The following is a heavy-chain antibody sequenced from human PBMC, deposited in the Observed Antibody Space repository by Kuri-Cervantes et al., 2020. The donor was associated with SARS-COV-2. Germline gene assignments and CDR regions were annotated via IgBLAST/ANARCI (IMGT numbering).Heavy chain of an antibody. Sequence: SEPLSLTCAVSGYSISSGYYWGWIRQPPGKGLEWIGSIYHSGSTYYNPSLKSRVTISVDTSKNQFSLKLSSVTAADTAVYYCARLASSRGTREFDYWGQGTLVTVSS. CDR2: IYHSGST. D-gene: IGHD2-8*01. CDR1: GYSISSGYY. J-gene: IGHJ4*02. CDR3: ARLASSRGTREFDY. V-gene: IGHV4-38-2*01.